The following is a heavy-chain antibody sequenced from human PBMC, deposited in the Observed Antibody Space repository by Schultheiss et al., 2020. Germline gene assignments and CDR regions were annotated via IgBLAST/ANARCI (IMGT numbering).Heavy chain of an antibody. CDR1: GFTFSSYA. CDR3: AKALSGYSYAPFDAFDI. Sequence: GGSLRLSCAASGFTFSSYAMSWVRQAPGKGLEWVSAISGSGGSTYYADSVKGRFTISRDNSKNTLYLQMNSLRAEDTAVYYCAKALSGYSYAPFDAFDIWGKGKMVTV. J-gene: IGHJ3*02. CDR2: ISGSGGST. D-gene: IGHD5-18*01. V-gene: IGHV3-23*01.